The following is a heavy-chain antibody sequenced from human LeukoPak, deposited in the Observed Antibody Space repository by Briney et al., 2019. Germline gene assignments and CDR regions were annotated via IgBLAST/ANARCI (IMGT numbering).Heavy chain of an antibody. CDR2: ISYSGST. V-gene: IGHV4-30-4*08. D-gene: IGHD6-6*01. J-gene: IGHJ2*01. CDR3: ARAIAARPLYFDL. Sequence: PSETLSLTCTVSGGSISSSDFNWGWIRQPPGKGLEWIGVISYSGSTYYNPSLKSRVTISVDTSKNQFSLKLSSVTAADTAVYYCARAIAARPLYFDLWGRGTLVTVSS. CDR1: GGSISSSDFN.